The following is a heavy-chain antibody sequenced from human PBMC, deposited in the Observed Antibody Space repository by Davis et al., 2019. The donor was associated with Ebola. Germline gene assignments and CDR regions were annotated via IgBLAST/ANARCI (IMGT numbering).Heavy chain of an antibody. V-gene: IGHV1-3*01. CDR3: ARDHLGDCSSTSCYKGWNWFDP. CDR1: GYTFTSYA. D-gene: IGHD2-2*02. Sequence: ASVKVSCKASGYTFTSYAMHWVRQAPGQRLEWMGWINAGNGNTKYSQKFQGRVTTTRDTSASTAYMELSSLRSEDTAVYYCARDHLGDCSSTSCYKGWNWFDPWGQGTLVTVSS. J-gene: IGHJ5*02. CDR2: INAGNGNT.